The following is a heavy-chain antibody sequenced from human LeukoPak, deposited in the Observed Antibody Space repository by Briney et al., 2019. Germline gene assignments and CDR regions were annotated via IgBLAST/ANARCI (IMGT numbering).Heavy chain of an antibody. J-gene: IGHJ4*02. V-gene: IGHV4-34*01. Sequence: ETLSLTCAVYGGSFSGYYWSWIRQPPGKGLEWIGEINHSGSTNYNPSLKSRVTISVDTSKNQFSLKLSSVTAADTAVYYCASLYGHFDYWGQGTLVTVSS. D-gene: IGHD2-2*02. CDR2: INHSGST. CDR1: GGSFSGYY. CDR3: ASLYGHFDY.